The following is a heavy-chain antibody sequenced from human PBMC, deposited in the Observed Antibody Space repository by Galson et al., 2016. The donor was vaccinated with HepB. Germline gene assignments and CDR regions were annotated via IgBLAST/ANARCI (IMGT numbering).Heavy chain of an antibody. CDR3: AKSSSSGPTHYYYALDV. CDR2: ISGSGSST. V-gene: IGHV3-23*01. D-gene: IGHD6-19*01. CDR1: GFTVSNYY. Sequence: SLRLSCAASGFTVSNYYMNWVRQAPGKGLEWVSAISGSGSSTYYADSVKGRVTISRDNSKSTLYLQMNSLRADDTAVYFCAKSSSSGPTHYYYALDVWGQGTTVTVAS. J-gene: IGHJ6*02.